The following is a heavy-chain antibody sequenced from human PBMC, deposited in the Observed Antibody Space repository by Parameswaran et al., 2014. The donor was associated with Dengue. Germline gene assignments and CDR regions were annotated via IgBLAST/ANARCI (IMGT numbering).Heavy chain of an antibody. V-gene: IGHV3-9*01. D-gene: IGHD6-19*01. CDR2: ISWNSGSI. CDR3: AKDIGSGWDGGWFDP. Sequence: VRQAPGKGLEWVSGISWNSGSIGYADSVKGRFTISRDNAKNSLYLQMNSLRAEDTALYYCAKDIGSGWDGGWFDPWGQGTLVTVSS. J-gene: IGHJ5*02.